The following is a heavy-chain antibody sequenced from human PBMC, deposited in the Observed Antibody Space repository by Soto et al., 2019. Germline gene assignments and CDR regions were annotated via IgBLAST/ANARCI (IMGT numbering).Heavy chain of an antibody. V-gene: IGHV3-74*01. D-gene: IGHD3-16*01. CDR1: GFTFSRYW. Sequence: EVQLVESGGGLVQPGGSLRLSCAASGFTFSRYWMHWVRQGPGEGLVWVSRIMSDGSGTTYAESVKGRFTISRDNAKNTLYLQMNSLRAEDTAVYHCARSRGSGGVEYNMDVWGQGTTVTVSS. CDR3: ARSRGSGGVEYNMDV. CDR2: IMSDGSGT. J-gene: IGHJ6*02.